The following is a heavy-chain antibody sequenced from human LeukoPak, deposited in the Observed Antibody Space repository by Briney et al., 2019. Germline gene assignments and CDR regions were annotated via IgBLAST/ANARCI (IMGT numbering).Heavy chain of an antibody. J-gene: IGHJ4*02. CDR3: ARLRGYTDGNPGY. V-gene: IGHV4-39*01. Sequence: SETLSLTCTVSGGSISSSSSYYWGWIRQPPGKGLEWIGSIYYTGDTYYNSSLKSRVTISVDTSKNQFSLKLSSVSAADTALYYCARLRGYTDGNPGYWGQGSLVTVSS. CDR1: GGSISSSSSYY. D-gene: IGHD5-12*01. CDR2: IYYTGDT.